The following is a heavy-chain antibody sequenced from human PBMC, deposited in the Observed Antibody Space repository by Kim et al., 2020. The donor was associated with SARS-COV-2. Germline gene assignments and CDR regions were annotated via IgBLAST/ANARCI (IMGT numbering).Heavy chain of an antibody. Sequence: GGSLRLSCAASGFTFSSYAMSWVRQAPGKGLEWVSVIYSGGSSTSFAASVKGRFTISRDNSKNTLYLQMNSLRAEDTAIYYCARIGVVGLTLGWFEPWV. CDR3: ARIGVVGLTLGWFEP. D-gene: IGHD3-16*01. CDR2: IYSGGSST. V-gene: IGHV3-23*03. J-gene: IGHJ5*02. CDR1: GFTFSSYA.